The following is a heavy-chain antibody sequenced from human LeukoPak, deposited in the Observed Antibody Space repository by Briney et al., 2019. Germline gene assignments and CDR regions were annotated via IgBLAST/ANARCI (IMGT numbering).Heavy chain of an antibody. Sequence: SETLSLTCSVSGGSMSSYYWSWIRQPPGKGLEWIGEINHYGSTNYNPSLKSRITISVDTSKNQFSLKLSSVTAADTAVYYCARLPDYYSRHGAPGWGQGTLVTVSS. CDR1: GGSMSSYY. V-gene: IGHV4-34*01. D-gene: IGHD3-10*01. CDR3: ARLPDYYSRHGAPG. CDR2: INHYGST. J-gene: IGHJ4*02.